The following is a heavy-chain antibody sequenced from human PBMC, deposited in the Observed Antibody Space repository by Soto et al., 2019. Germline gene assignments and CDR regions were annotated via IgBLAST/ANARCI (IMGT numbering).Heavy chain of an antibody. CDR3: ARMGDVPYYYYGMDV. CDR2: INGYNGNT. D-gene: IGHD3-16*01. J-gene: IGHJ6*02. Sequence: QVQLVQSGAEVKKPGASVKVSCKASGYTFSRSGISWVRQAPGLGLEWMGWINGYNGNTNYTQKMQGRITMTTDTPKSTAYMELRSLRSHDTAVYYCARMGDVPYYYYGMDVWGQGTTVIVSS. CDR1: GYTFSRSG. V-gene: IGHV1-18*01.